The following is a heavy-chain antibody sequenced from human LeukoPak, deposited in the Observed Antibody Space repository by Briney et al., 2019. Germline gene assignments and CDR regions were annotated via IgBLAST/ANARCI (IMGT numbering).Heavy chain of an antibody. J-gene: IGHJ3*02. CDR3: ATYSTGFDI. Sequence: MPSETLSLTCTVSGCSLSSYYWSWIRQPPGKGLEWIGYIYSRGLTKGSTNYNPSLKSRVTISVDTSKNQFSLKLSSVTAADTAVYYCATYSTGFDIWGQGTVVTVSS. D-gene: IGHD6-19*01. CDR2: IYSRGLTKGST. V-gene: IGHV4-59*12. CDR1: GCSLSSYY.